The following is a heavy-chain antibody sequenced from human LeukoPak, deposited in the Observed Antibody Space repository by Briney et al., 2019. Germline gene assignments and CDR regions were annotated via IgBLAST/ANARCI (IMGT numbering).Heavy chain of an antibody. CDR1: GYTFTSYG. CDR3: AGGHDFWRAFDY. J-gene: IGHJ4*02. D-gene: IGHD3-3*01. V-gene: IGHV1-18*01. Sequence: ASVKVSCKASGYTFTSYGIGWVRQAPGQGLEWMGWISAYNGNTNYAQKLQGRVTMTTDTSTSTAYMELRSLRSDDTAVYYCAGGHDFWRAFDYWGQGTLVTVSS. CDR2: ISAYNGNT.